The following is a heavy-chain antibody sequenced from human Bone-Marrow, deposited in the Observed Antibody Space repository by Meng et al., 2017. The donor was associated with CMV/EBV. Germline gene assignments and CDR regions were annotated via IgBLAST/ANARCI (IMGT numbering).Heavy chain of an antibody. CDR3: ASESATYLGGRIYYHGMDV. D-gene: IGHD1-26*01. CDR1: GGSFNAYY. Sequence: SETLSLTCTVYGGSFNAYYYNWFRQAPGKGLEWIGEINHSGGTNYNPSLKSRVTISVDKSKNQLSLRLTSVTAADTAVYYCASESATYLGGRIYYHGMDVWGQGTTVTGYS. V-gene: IGHV4-34*01. CDR2: INHSGGT. J-gene: IGHJ6*01.